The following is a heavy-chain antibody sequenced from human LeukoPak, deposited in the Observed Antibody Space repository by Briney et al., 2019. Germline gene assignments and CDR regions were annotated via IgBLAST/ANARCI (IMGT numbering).Heavy chain of an antibody. CDR3: ARDSIWSGYFFDY. J-gene: IGHJ4*02. V-gene: IGHV4-61*09. D-gene: IGHD3-3*01. Sequence: PSETLSLTCSVSGGSISSGSYYWSWIRQPAGKGLEWIGHIYSSGSTNYNPSLKSRVTISLDTSTNQFSLKLNSVTAADTAVYYCARDSIWSGYFFDYWGQGTQVTVSS. CDR1: GGSISSGSYY. CDR2: IYSSGST.